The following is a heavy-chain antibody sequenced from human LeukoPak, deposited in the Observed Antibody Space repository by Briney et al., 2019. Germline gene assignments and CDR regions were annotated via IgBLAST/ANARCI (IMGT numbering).Heavy chain of an antibody. Sequence: GGSLRLSCAASGFVFSNSWMYWVRQTPGKGLVWVSRINIDGSMVDYADSVKGRFTISRDNAKDTLFLQMNSLRVDDTAVYYCARRAIYYRDWFAPWSQGVPVIVSS. CDR1: GFVFSNSW. D-gene: IGHD1-26*01. CDR2: INIDGSMV. CDR3: ARRAIYYRDWFAP. J-gene: IGHJ5*02. V-gene: IGHV3-74*01.